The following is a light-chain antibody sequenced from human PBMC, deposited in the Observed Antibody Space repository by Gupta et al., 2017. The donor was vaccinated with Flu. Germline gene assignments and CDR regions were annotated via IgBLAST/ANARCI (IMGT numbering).Light chain of an antibody. V-gene: IGKV1-9*01. Sequence: FLSASIVDRVTITCRASQGISSYLAWYQQKPGKAPKLLIYAASTLQSGVPSGFSGSGSGTEFTLTISSLHPEDFATYYCQQLLNYPITFGQGTLMDIK. CDR1: QGISSY. CDR3: QQLLNYPIT. CDR2: AAS. J-gene: IGKJ5*01.